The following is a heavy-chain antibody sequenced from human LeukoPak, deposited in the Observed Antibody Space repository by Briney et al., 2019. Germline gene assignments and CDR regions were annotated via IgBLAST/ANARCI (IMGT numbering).Heavy chain of an antibody. CDR3: ARDGDRSGYYMGMYNWFDP. CDR2: IYTSGTI. D-gene: IGHD3-3*01. CDR1: GDSISGYY. V-gene: IGHV4-4*07. Sequence: SETLSLTCTVSGDSISGYYWSWTRQAAGKGLDWIGRIYTSGTINYNPSLKSRVTMSVDMSKNQVSLKLSSVTAADTAVYYCARDGDRSGYYMGMYNWFDPWGQGALVTVSS. J-gene: IGHJ5*02.